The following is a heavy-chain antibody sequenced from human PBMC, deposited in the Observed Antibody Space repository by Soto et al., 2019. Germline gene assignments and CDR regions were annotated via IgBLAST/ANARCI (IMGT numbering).Heavy chain of an antibody. V-gene: IGHV6-1*01. CDR2: TYYRSKWYN. Sequence: TLSLTCAISGDSVSSNSAAWNWIRQSPSRGLEWLGRTYYRSKWYNDYAVSVKSRITINPDTSKNQFSLQLNSVTPEDTAVYYCAREVLLWFGVYGWFDPWGQGTLVTVSS. CDR3: AREVLLWFGVYGWFDP. D-gene: IGHD3-10*01. J-gene: IGHJ5*02. CDR1: GDSVSSNSAA.